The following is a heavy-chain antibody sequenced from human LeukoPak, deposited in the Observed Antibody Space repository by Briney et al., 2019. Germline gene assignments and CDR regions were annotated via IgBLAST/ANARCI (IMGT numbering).Heavy chain of an antibody. V-gene: IGHV3-49*04. Sequence: GWSLRLSRTTSRFTFGDYAMSWVRQAPGKGLEWVSFIRRKVHGGTAEYAASVKGRFSSSRDYSKSIAYLQMNSLKTEDTAVYFCTRVTYYYDNSGYFHFDSWGQGSLVTVSS. CDR1: RFTFGDYA. CDR2: IRRKVHGGTA. CDR3: TRVTYYYDNSGYFHFDS. D-gene: IGHD3-22*01. J-gene: IGHJ4*02.